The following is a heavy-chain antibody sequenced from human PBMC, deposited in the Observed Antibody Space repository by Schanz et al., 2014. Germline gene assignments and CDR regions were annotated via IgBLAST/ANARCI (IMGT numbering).Heavy chain of an antibody. D-gene: IGHD5-12*01. Sequence: QVQLVQSGSELKKPGASVNISCKASGYTFTTYALNWVRQAPGQGLEWMGWINSNTGNPTYAPAFTGRFVFSLDTSVSTAYLQIIGLQAADSAVFYCARGRGGNTGYEAADYWGQGTRVTVSS. CDR3: ARGRGGNTGYEAADY. CDR2: INSNTGNP. CDR1: GYTFTTYA. J-gene: IGHJ4*02. V-gene: IGHV7-4-1*02.